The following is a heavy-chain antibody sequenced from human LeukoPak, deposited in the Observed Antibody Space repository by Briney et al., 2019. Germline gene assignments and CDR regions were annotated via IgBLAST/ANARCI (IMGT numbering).Heavy chain of an antibody. Sequence: ASVKVSCKASGYTSTGYYMHWVRQAPGQGLEWMGWINPNSGGSNYAQKFQGRVTMTRDTSISTAYMELSRLRSDDTAVYYCARERSSGSYFSYWGQGTLVTVSS. J-gene: IGHJ4*02. CDR2: INPNSGGS. CDR3: ARERSSGSYFSY. D-gene: IGHD1-26*01. V-gene: IGHV1-2*02. CDR1: GYTSTGYY.